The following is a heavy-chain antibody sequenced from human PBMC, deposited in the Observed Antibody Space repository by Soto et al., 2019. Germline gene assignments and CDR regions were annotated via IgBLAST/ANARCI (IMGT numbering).Heavy chain of an antibody. D-gene: IGHD3-16*01. CDR3: GGRGVGGCKSRSYF. CDR2: IYYTGTT. V-gene: IGHV4-39*02. Sequence: QLQLQESGPGLVRPSETLSLTCSVSGGSIIGNNYYWGWIRQPPGKRLEWIGNIYYTGTTYYNPSLESRVTMSGETSGNPFSPKPAPGTRPEPAFYHRGGRGVGGCKSRSYFWGPGILVTVSS. J-gene: IGHJ4*02. CDR1: GGSIIGNNYY.